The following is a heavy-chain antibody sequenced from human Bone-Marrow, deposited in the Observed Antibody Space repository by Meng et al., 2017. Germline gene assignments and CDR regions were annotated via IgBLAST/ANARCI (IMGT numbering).Heavy chain of an antibody. CDR2: ISYDGSNK. Sequence: QVQVVESGGGVVQPGRALRLSCAASGFTFSSYAMHWVRQAPGKGLEWVAVISYDGSNKYYADSVKGRFTISRDNSKNTLYLQMNSLRAEDTAVYYCARDRGGIDYWGQGTLVTVSS. V-gene: IGHV3-30*01. D-gene: IGHD2-15*01. CDR1: GFTFSSYA. J-gene: IGHJ4*02. CDR3: ARDRGGIDY.